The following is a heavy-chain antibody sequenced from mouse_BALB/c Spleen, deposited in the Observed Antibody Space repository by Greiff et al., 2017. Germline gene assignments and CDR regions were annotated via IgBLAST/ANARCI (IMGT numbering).Heavy chain of an antibody. CDR3: ARGKYWYFDV. V-gene: IGHV1-42*01. CDR2: INPSTGGT. Sequence: EVKLQQSGPELVKTGASVKISCKASGYSFTDYYMHWVKQSPEKSFEWIGEINPSTGGTSYNQKFKGKATLTVDKSSSTAYMQLKSLTSEDSAVYYCARGKYWYFDVWGAGTTVTVSS. J-gene: IGHJ1*01. CDR1: GYSFTDYY.